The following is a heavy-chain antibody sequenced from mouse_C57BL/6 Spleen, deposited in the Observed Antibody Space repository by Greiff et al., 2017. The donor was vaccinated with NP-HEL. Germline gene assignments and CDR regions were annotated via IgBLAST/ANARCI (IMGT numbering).Heavy chain of an antibody. D-gene: IGHD2-1*01. J-gene: IGHJ4*01. V-gene: IGHV10-1*01. CDR2: IRSKSNNYAT. CDR1: GFSFNTYA. Sequence: EVMLVESGGGLVQPKGSLKLSCAASGFSFNTYAMNWVRQAPGKGLEWVARIRSKSNNYATYYADSVKDRFTISRDDSESMLYLQMNNLKTEDTAMYYCVRQQIYYGNFYAMDYWGQGTSVTVSS. CDR3: VRQQIYYGNFYAMDY.